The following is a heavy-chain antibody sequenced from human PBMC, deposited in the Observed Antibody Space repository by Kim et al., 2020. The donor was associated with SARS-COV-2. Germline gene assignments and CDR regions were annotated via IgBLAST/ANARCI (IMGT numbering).Heavy chain of an antibody. CDR3: AKEPTVTVSYYYGMDV. J-gene: IGHJ6*02. CDR2: ISGSGGST. CDR1: GFTFSSYA. Sequence: GGSLRLSCAASGFTFSSYAMSWVRQAPGKGLEWVSAISGSGGSTYYADSVKGRFTITRDNSKNTLYLQMNSLRAEDTAVYYCAKEPTVTVSYYYGMDVWCQGPTVTVSS. V-gene: IGHV3-23*01. D-gene: IGHD4-17*01.